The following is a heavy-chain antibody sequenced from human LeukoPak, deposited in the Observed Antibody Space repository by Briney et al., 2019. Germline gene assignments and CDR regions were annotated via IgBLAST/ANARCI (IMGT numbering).Heavy chain of an antibody. J-gene: IGHJ4*02. CDR1: GGSFSGYY. Sequence: SETLSLTCAVYGGSFSGYYRSWIRQPPGKGLEWIGEINHSGSTNYNPSLKSRVTISVDTSKNQFSLKLSSVTAADTAVYYCARGGRLKQLIRFDYWGQGTLVTASS. CDR2: INHSGST. D-gene: IGHD6-6*01. V-gene: IGHV4-34*01. CDR3: ARGGRLKQLIRFDY.